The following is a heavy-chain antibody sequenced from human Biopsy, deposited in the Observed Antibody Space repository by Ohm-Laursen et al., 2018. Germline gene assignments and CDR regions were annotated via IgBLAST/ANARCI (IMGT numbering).Heavy chain of an antibody. D-gene: IGHD3-3*01. CDR2: VYNGGIT. J-gene: IGHJ5*02. CDR1: GGSIISYY. V-gene: IGHV4-59*01. CDR3: ARTPRDSFWSGSYKRGLWFDP. Sequence: SETLSLTCSVSGGSIISYYWTWIRQPPGKGLEWIGHVYNGGITNYNPSLKSRVTISKDTSKDQFPLQVNSVTAADTAVYYCARTPRDSFWSGSYKRGLWFDPWGQGTLVIVSS.